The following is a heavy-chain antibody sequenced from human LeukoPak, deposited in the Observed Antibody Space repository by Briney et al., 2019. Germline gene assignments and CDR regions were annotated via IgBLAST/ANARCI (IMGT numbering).Heavy chain of an antibody. CDR2: ISGSGGST. J-gene: IGHJ4*02. D-gene: IGHD4-17*01. V-gene: IGHV3-23*01. Sequence: GGSLRLSCAASGFTFSSYAMSWVRQAPGKGLEWVSAISGSGGSTYYADSVKGRFTISRDNPKNTLYLQMNSLRAEDTAVYYCAKEVWRRTVTTPLDYWGQGTLVTVSS. CDR3: AKEVWRRTVTTPLDY. CDR1: GFTFSSYA.